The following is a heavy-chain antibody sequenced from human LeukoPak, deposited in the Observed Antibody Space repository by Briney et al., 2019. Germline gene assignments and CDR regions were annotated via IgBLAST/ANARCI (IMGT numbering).Heavy chain of an antibody. J-gene: IGHJ4*02. Sequence: ASVKVSCKASGYTFTGYYMHWVRQATGQGLEWMGWINPNSGGTNYAQKFQGRVTMTRDTSISTAYMELSRLRSDDTAVYYCAREETSSSGYYFDYWGQGTLVTVSS. CDR2: INPNSGGT. CDR3: AREETSSSGYYFDY. CDR1: GYTFTGYY. D-gene: IGHD6-6*01. V-gene: IGHV1-2*02.